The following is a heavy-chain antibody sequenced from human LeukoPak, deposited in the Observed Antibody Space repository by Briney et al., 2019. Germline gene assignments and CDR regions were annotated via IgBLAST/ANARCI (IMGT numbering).Heavy chain of an antibody. CDR2: IYYSGST. J-gene: IGHJ4*02. Sequence: SETLSLTCTVSGGSISSYYWSWIRQPPGKGLEWIGYIYYSGSTNYNPSLKSRVTISVDTSKNQFSLKLSSVTAADTAVYYCARDESTAVGGVLIRYWGQGTLVTVSS. CDR3: ARDESTAVGGVLIRY. V-gene: IGHV4-59*01. CDR1: GGSISSYY. D-gene: IGHD3-3*01.